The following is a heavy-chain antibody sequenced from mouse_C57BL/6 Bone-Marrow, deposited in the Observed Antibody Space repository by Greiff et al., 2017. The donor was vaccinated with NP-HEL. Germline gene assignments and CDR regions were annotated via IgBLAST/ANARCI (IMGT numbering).Heavy chain of an antibody. CDR3: ASALYDGYPGYWYFDV. CDR1: GYTFTSYW. Sequence: VQLQQPGTELVKPGASVKLSCKASGYTFTSYWMNWVKQRPGQGLEWIGNINPSNGGTNYNEKFKSKATLTVDKSSSTAYMQLSSLTSEDSAVYYCASALYDGYPGYWYFDVWGTGTTVTVSS. D-gene: IGHD2-3*01. V-gene: IGHV1-53*01. J-gene: IGHJ1*03. CDR2: INPSNGGT.